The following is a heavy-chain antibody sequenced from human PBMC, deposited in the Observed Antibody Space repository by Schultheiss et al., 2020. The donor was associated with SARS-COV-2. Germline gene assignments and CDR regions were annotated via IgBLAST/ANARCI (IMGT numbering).Heavy chain of an antibody. CDR1: GFTFSNAW. Sequence: GESLKISCAASGFTFSNAWMSWVRQAPGKGLEWVGRIKSKTDGGTTDYAAPVKGRFTISRDDSKNTLYLQMNSLKTEDTAVYYCTTDIPTYYYGSGSYSRGYYYYYGMDVWGQGTTVTVSS. J-gene: IGHJ6*02. D-gene: IGHD3-10*01. CDR3: TTDIPTYYYGSGSYSRGYYYYYGMDV. V-gene: IGHV3-15*01. CDR2: IKSKTDGGTT.